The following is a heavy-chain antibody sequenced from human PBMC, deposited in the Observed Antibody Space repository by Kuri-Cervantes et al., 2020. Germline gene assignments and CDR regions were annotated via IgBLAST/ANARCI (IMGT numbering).Heavy chain of an antibody. CDR1: GFTFDDYA. CDR2: ISWNSGSI. CDR3: ARSWELLGWFDP. D-gene: IGHD1-26*01. V-gene: IGHV3-9*01. Sequence: SLKISCAASGFTFDDYAMHWVRQAPGKGLKWVSGISWNSGSIGYADSVKGRFTISRDNAKNSLYLQMNSLRAEDTAVYYCARSWELLGWFDPWGQGTLVTVSS. J-gene: IGHJ5*02.